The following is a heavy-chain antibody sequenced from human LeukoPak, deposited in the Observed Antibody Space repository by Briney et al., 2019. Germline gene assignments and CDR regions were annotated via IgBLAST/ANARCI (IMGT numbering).Heavy chain of an antibody. V-gene: IGHV1-69*13. J-gene: IGHJ6*02. Sequence: SVTVSCTASGGTFSSYAISWVRQAPGQGLEWMGGIIPIFGTANYAQKFRGRVTITADESTSTAYMELSSLRSEDTAVYYCARGGEDIVVVPAAIGGYYYYGMDVWGQGTTVTVSS. D-gene: IGHD2-2*02. CDR2: IIPIFGTA. CDR3: ARGGEDIVVVPAAIGGYYYYGMDV. CDR1: GGTFSSYA.